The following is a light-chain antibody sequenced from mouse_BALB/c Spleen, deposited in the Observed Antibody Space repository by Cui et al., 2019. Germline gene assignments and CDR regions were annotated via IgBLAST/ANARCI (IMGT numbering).Light chain of an antibody. CDR2: RVS. Sequence: DAVMTQTPLSLPVSLGDQASISCRSSQSLENSNGNTYLNWYLQKPGQSPQLLIYRVSNRFSGVLDRFSGSGSGTDFTLKISRVEAEDLGVYFCLQVKHVPFTFGSGTKLEIK. V-gene: IGKV1-122*01. J-gene: IGKJ4*01. CDR3: LQVKHVPFT. CDR1: QSLENSNGNTY.